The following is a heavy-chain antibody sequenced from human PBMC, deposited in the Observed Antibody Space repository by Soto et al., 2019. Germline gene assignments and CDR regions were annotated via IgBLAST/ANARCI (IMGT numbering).Heavy chain of an antibody. CDR3: AREGKLIVVVPAATDSFDI. V-gene: IGHV3-21*01. CDR2: ISSSSSYI. Sequence: GGSLRLSCAASGFTFSSYSMNWVRQAPGKGLEWVSSISSSSSYIYYADSVKGRFTISRDNAKNSLYLQMNSLRAEDTAVYYCAREGKLIVVVPAATDSFDIWGQGTMVT. J-gene: IGHJ3*02. D-gene: IGHD2-2*01. CDR1: GFTFSSYS.